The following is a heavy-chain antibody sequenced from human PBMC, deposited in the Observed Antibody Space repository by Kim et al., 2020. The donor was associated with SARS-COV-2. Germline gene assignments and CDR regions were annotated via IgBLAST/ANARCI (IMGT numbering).Heavy chain of an antibody. CDR2: IYYSGST. D-gene: IGHD5-18*01. V-gene: IGHV4-31*03. CDR3: ARDPRWGSYGSFDY. J-gene: IGHJ4*02. Sequence: SETLSLTCTVSGGSISSGGYYWSWIRQHPGKGLEWIGYIYYSGSTYYNPSLKSRVTISVDTSKNQFSLKLSSVTAEDTAVYYCARDPRWGSYGSFDYWGQGTLVTVSS. CDR1: GGSISSGGYY.